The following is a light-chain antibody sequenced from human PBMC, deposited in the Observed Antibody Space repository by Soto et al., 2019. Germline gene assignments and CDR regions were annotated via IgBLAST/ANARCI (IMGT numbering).Light chain of an antibody. Sequence: EIVLTQSPGTLSLSPGERATLSCRASQSVSSSYLAWYQQKPGQAPRLLIYGASSRATGIPDRFSGSGSGTDFTLTIRRLEPEDLAVYYCQKYGSSPLTSGGGTKVDNK. CDR3: QKYGSSPLT. CDR2: GAS. V-gene: IGKV3-20*01. CDR1: QSVSSSY. J-gene: IGKJ4*01.